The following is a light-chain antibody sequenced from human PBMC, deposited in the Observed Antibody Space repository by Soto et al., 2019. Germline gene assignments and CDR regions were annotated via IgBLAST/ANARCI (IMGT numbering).Light chain of an antibody. V-gene: IGLV4-69*01. Sequence: QPVLTQPPSASASLGASVKLTCTLSSGHNSYAIAWHQQQPEKGPRYSMKLNSDGSHSKGDGIPDRFSGSSSGAERYLTISSLQSEDEADYYCQTWSTDIRVFGGGTKLTVL. CDR3: QTWSTDIRV. J-gene: IGLJ3*02. CDR2: LNSDGSH. CDR1: SGHNSYA.